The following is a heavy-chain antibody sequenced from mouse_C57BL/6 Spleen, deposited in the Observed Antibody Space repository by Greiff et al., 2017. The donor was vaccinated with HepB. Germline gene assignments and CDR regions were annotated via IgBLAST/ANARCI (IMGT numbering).Heavy chain of an antibody. V-gene: IGHV1-22*01. CDR1: GYTFTDYN. D-gene: IGHD1-1*01. J-gene: IGHJ3*01. CDR3: ASSAGYYGSSYGWFAY. CDR2: INPNNGGT. Sequence: EVQLQQSGPELVKPGASVKMSCKASGYTFTDYNMHWVKQSHGKSLEWIGYINPNNGGTSYNQKFKGKATLTVNKSSSTAYMELRSLTSEDSAVYYCASSAGYYGSSYGWFAYWGQGTLVTVSA.